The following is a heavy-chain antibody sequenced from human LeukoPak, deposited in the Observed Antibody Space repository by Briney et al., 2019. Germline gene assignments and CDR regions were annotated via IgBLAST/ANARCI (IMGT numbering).Heavy chain of an antibody. Sequence: PSETLSLTCSVSGGSISPYYWTWIRQPPGKGLEWIGYIYYTRSTKYNPSLKSRVTMSLDTSKNQFSLRLASVTAADTAVYYCARGTSGSSWSYYFDFWGQGTLVTVS. J-gene: IGHJ4*02. CDR1: GGSISPYY. CDR3: ARGTSGSSWSYYFDF. CDR2: IYYTRST. V-gene: IGHV4-59*01. D-gene: IGHD6-13*01.